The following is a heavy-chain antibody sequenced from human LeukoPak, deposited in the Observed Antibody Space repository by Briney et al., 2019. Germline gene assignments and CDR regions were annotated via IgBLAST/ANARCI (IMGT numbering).Heavy chain of an antibody. CDR2: IWYDGSNK. CDR3: ARDFHYYGSGSPDY. J-gene: IGHJ4*02. D-gene: IGHD3-10*01. Sequence: PGGSLRLSCAASGFTFSSYGMHWVRQAPGKGLEWVAVIWYDGSNKYYADSVKGRFTISRDNSKNTLYLQMNSLRAEDTAVYYCARDFHYYGSGSPDYWGQGTLVTVSS. CDR1: GFTFSSYG. V-gene: IGHV3-33*01.